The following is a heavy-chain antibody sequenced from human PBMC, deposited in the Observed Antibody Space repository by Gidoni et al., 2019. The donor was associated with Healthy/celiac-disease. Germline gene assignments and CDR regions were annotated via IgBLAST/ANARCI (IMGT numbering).Heavy chain of an antibody. Sequence: QVQLVESGGGAVQPGRSLRLSCAASGFTSSSYAMHWVRQAAGKGLELVAVISYDGSNKYYADSVKGRFTISRDNSKNTLYLQMNSLRAEDTAVYYCARDHHPLYGDYSTYYFDYWGQGTLVTVSS. CDR3: ARDHHPLYGDYSTYYFDY. CDR1: GFTSSSYA. CDR2: ISYDGSNK. D-gene: IGHD4-17*01. V-gene: IGHV3-30*04. J-gene: IGHJ4*02.